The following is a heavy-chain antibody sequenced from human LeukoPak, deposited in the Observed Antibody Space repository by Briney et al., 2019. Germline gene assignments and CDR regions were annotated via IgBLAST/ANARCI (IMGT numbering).Heavy chain of an antibody. CDR2: IYTTGSP. D-gene: IGHD3-10*01. CDR1: GGSISSSNYY. J-gene: IGHJ5*02. V-gene: IGHV4-61*02. CDR3: ARDRGITTARGVPSWFDP. Sequence: PSETLSLTCTVSGGSISSSNYYWTWIRPPAGKGLEWIGRIYTTGSPSYSPSLKSRVTISVDTSTHQFSLKLTSVSAADTAVYYCARDRGITTARGVPSWFDPWGQGTLVTVSS.